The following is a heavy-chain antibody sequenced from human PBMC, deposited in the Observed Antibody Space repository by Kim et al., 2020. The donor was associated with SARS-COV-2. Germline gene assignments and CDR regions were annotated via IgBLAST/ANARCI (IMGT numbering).Heavy chain of an antibody. J-gene: IGHJ3*02. CDR1: GAFISGYY. CDR3: ARDGLGYCSGGSCPWAFDI. CDR2: IYYSGST. D-gene: IGHD2-15*01. Sequence: SETLSLTCTVSGAFISGYYWSWIRQPPGKGLEWIGYIYYSGSTNYNPSLKSRVTISVDTSKNQFSLKLSSVTDADTAVYYCARDGLGYCSGGSCPWAFDIWGQGTMVTVSS. V-gene: IGHV4-59*01.